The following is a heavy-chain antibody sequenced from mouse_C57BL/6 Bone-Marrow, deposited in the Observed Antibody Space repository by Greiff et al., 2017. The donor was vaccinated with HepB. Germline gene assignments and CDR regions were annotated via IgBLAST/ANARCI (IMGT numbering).Heavy chain of an antibody. CDR3: ATITTVVAMDY. CDR2: IYPGGGYT. CDR1: GYTFTNYW. J-gene: IGHJ4*01. V-gene: IGHV1-63*01. D-gene: IGHD1-1*01. Sequence: QVQLQQSGAELVRPGTSVKMSCKASGYTFTNYWIGWAKQRPGHGLEWIGDIYPGGGYTNYNEKFKGKATLTADKSSSTAYMQFSSLTSEDSAIYYCATITTVVAMDYWGQGTSVTVSS.